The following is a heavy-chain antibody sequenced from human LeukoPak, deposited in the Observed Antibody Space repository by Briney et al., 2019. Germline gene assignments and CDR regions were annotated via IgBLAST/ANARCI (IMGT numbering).Heavy chain of an antibody. D-gene: IGHD3-22*01. CDR2: IKQDGSEK. CDR3: AREALYYYDSSGYYGGHFDY. J-gene: IGHJ4*02. CDR1: GFTFSSYW. V-gene: IGHV3-7*01. Sequence: GGSLRLSCAASGFTFSSYWMSWVRQAPGKGLEWVANIKQDGSEKYYVDSVKGRFTISRDNAKNSLYLQMNSLRAEDTAVYYCAREALYYYDSSGYYGGHFDYWGQGTLVTVSS.